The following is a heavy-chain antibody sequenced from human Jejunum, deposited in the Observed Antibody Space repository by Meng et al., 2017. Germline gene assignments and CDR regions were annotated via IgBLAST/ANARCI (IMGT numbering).Heavy chain of an antibody. CDR1: GFTFSNYW. J-gene: IGHJ4*02. Sequence: EVELVVSGGGLGMPGGSLLLSCSASGFTFSNYWMHWVRQVTGKGLVWVSRIDTAGSGTSYADSVKGRFTISRDNAKNTLYLQMNSLRAEDTAVYYCVRDYSGYTHEFDYWGLGTLVTVSS. V-gene: IGHV3-74*01. D-gene: IGHD5-24*01. CDR2: IDTAGSGT. CDR3: VRDYSGYTHEFDY.